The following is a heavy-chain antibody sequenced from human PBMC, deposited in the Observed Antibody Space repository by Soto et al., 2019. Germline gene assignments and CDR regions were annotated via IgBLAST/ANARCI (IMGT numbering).Heavy chain of an antibody. J-gene: IGHJ6*02. Sequence: GGSLRLSCAASGFTFSSYAMSWVRQAPGKGLEWVSAISGSGGRTYYADSVKGRFTISRDNSKNTLYLQMNSLTAEDTAVYYCAGPYYDFWSGYYGMDVWGQGTTVTVSS. CDR1: GFTFSSYA. CDR2: ISGSGGRT. V-gene: IGHV3-23*01. D-gene: IGHD3-3*01. CDR3: AGPYYDFWSGYYGMDV.